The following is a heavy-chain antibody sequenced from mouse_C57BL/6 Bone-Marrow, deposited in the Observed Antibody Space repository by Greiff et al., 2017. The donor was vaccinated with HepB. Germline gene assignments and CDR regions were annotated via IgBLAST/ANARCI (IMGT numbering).Heavy chain of an antibody. CDR2: ILPGSGST. V-gene: IGHV1-9*01. Sequence: QVQLQQSGAELMKPGASVKLSCKATGYTFTGYWIEWVKQRPGHGLEWIGEILPGSGSTNYNEKFKGKATFTADTSSNTAYMQLSSLTTEDSDIYYCARLADWDVKGFAYWGQGTLVTVSA. D-gene: IGHD4-1*01. CDR3: ARLADWDVKGFAY. J-gene: IGHJ3*01. CDR1: GYTFTGYW.